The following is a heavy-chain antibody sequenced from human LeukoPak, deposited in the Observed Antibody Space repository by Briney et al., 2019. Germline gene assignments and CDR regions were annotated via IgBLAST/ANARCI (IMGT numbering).Heavy chain of an antibody. CDR2: IYYSGST. D-gene: IGHD6-13*01. Sequence: SETLSLTCTVSGGSISSGGYYWSWIRQHPGKGLEWIGYIYYSGSTYYNPSLKSRVTVSVDTSKSQFSLKLSSVTAADTAVYYCASSDSSLFDYWGQGTLVTVSS. CDR1: GGSISSGGYY. V-gene: IGHV4-31*03. CDR3: ASSDSSLFDY. J-gene: IGHJ4*02.